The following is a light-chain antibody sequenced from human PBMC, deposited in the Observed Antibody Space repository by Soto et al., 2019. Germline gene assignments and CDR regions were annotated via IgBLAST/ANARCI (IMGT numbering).Light chain of an antibody. V-gene: IGKV3D-20*02. CDR2: GAS. CDR3: QQRYNWPPT. J-gene: IGKJ1*01. CDR1: QSVSSSY. Sequence: EIVLTQSPGTLSLSPGERATLSCRTSQSVSSSYSAWYQQRPGQAPRLLIYGASSRATGIPDRFSGSGSGTEFTLTISSLQSEDFAVYYCQQRYNWPPTFGQGTKVDI.